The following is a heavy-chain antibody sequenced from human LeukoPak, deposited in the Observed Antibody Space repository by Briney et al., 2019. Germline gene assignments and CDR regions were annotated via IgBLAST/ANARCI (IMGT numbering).Heavy chain of an antibody. J-gene: IGHJ4*02. D-gene: IGHD3-22*01. CDR2: IKSKADGGTT. CDR1: GFTFSNVW. CDR3: TTPAWGLYYYDSSGSPGY. V-gene: IGHV3-15*01. Sequence: GGSLRLSCAVSGFTFSNVWMSWVRQAPGKGLEWVGRIKSKADGGTTDYAAPVKGRFTISRDDSKNTLYLQMNSLKTEDTAVYYCTTPAWGLYYYDSSGSPGYWGQGTLVTVSS.